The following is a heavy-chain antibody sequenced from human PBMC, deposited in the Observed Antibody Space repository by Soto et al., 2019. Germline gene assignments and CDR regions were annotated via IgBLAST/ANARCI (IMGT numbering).Heavy chain of an antibody. CDR2: ISGSGGST. CDR3: AKDVDPDAFDI. J-gene: IGHJ3*02. V-gene: IGHV3-23*01. D-gene: IGHD5-12*01. Sequence: GGSLRLSCAASGFTFNNYGMHWVRQAPGKGLGWVSAISGSGGSTYYADSVKGRFTISRDNSKNTLYLQMNSLRAEDTAVYYCAKDVDPDAFDIWGQGTMVTVSS. CDR1: GFTFNNYG.